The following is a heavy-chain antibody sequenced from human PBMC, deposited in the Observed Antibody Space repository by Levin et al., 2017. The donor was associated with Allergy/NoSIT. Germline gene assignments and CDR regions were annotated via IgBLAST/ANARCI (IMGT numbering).Heavy chain of an antibody. J-gene: IGHJ4*02. D-gene: IGHD2-15*01. V-gene: IGHV1-69*01. CDR1: GGTFSSYA. CDR2: IIPIFGTA. CDR3: ARTPLEDYCSGGSCYSELDY. Sequence: RAGGSLRLSCKASGGTFSSYAISWVRQAPGQGLEWMGGIIPIFGTANYAQKFQGRVTITADESTSTAYMELSSLRSEDTAVYYCARTPLEDYCSGGSCYSELDYWGQGTLVTVSS.